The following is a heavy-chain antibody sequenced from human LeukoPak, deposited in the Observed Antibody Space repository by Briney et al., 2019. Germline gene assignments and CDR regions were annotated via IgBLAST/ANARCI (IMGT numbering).Heavy chain of an antibody. CDR2: ISSSSSTI. CDR3: ARGKNYYDSSGYYI. Sequence: PGGSLRLSCAASGFTFSSYSMNWVRQAPGKGLEWVSYISSSSSTIYYADSVKGRFTISRDNAKNSLYLQMNSLRAEDTAVYYCARGKNYYDSSGYYIWGQGTLVTVSS. V-gene: IGHV3-48*01. D-gene: IGHD3-22*01. CDR1: GFTFSSYS. J-gene: IGHJ4*02.